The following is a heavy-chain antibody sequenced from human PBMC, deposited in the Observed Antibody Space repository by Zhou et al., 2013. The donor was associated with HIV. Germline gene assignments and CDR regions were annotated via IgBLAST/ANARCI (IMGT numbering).Heavy chain of an antibody. Sequence: QVQLVQSGAEVKKPGSSVKVSCKASGGTFSSYAISWVRQAPGQGLEWMGGIIPIFGTANYAQKFQGRVTITADESTSTAYMELSSLRSEDTAVYYCARENYYDSGSYYGNWFDPWGQGTLVTVSS. CDR1: GGTFSSYA. V-gene: IGHV1-69*12. D-gene: IGHD3-10*01. CDR3: ARENYYDSGSYYGNWFDP. CDR2: IIPIFGTA. J-gene: IGHJ5*02.